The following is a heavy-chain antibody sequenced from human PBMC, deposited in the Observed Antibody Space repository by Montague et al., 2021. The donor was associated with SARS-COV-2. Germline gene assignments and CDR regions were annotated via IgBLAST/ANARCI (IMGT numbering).Heavy chain of an antibody. J-gene: IGHJ5*02. CDR2: IYTSGST. Sequence: TRSLTCTVSIGSISSGSYYWSWIRQPAGKGLEWIGRIYTSGSTNYNPSLKSRVTISVDTFKSQFSLKLSSVTAADTAVYYCARDGYSSGWNGLHWFDPWGQGTLVTVSS. CDR1: IGSISSGSYY. CDR3: ARDGYSSGWNGLHWFDP. D-gene: IGHD6-25*01. V-gene: IGHV4-61*02.